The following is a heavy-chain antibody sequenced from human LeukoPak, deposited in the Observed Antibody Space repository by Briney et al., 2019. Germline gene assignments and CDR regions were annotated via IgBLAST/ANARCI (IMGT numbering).Heavy chain of an antibody. D-gene: IGHD5-12*01. CDR3: ARERGYSGYDKSYGY. CDR2: INPNSGGT. V-gene: IGHV1-2*02. CDR1: GYTFTGYY. J-gene: IGHJ4*02. Sequence: GASVKVSCKASGYTFTGYYMHWVRHAPGQGLEWMGWINPNSGGTNYAQKFQGRVTMTRDTSISTAYMELSRLRSDDTAVYYCARERGYSGYDKSYGYWGQGTLVTVSS.